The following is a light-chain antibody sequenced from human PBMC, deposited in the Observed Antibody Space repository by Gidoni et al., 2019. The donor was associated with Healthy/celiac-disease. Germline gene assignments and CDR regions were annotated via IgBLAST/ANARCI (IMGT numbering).Light chain of an antibody. CDR1: QSVSSSY. CDR3: QQYGSSPT. J-gene: IGKJ4*01. CDR2: GES. Sequence: IVLTQSPGTLSLSPGERATLSCRASQSVSSSYLAWYQQKPGQATRLLIYGESSRATGIPDRFSGSGSGTDFTLTISRLEPEEFAVYYCQQYGSSPTFXGXTKVEIK. V-gene: IGKV3-20*01.